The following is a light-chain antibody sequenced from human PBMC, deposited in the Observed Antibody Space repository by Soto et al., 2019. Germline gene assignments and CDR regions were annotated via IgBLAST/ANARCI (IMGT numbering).Light chain of an antibody. Sequence: QSALTQPASVSGSPGQSITISCSGTSSDVGGHDYVSWYQQHPGKAPKLTIFEVSRRPSGVSNRFSASKSGNTASLTISGLQAEDEADYYCFSHSDSNTCYVFGSGTKVTVL. CDR2: EVS. CDR3: FSHSDSNTCYV. V-gene: IGLV2-14*01. J-gene: IGLJ1*01. CDR1: SSDVGGHDY.